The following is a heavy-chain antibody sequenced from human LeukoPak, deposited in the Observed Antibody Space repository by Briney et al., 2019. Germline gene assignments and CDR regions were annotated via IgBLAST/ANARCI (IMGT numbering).Heavy chain of an antibody. CDR1: GYSISSGYY. CDR3: ARVVYYDSSGYVIYFDY. CDR2: IYHSGST. Sequence: PSETLSLTCAVSGYSISSGYYWGWIRQPPGKGLEWIGSIYHSGSTYYNPSLKSRVTISVDTSKNQFSPKLSSVTAADTAVYYCARVVYYDSSGYVIYFDYWGQGTLVTVSS. D-gene: IGHD3-22*01. J-gene: IGHJ4*02. V-gene: IGHV4-38-2*01.